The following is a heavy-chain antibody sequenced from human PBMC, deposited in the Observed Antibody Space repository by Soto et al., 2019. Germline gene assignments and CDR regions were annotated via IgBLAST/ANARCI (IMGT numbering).Heavy chain of an antibody. CDR1: ACTFTRYG. D-gene: IGHD3-22*01. Sequence: DAGKVACNASACTFTRYGISWARQAPGQGLEWMGWISAYNGNTNYAQKLQGRVTMTTDTSTSTAYMELRSLRSDDTAVYYCARDPYYDSSGYYRALDYYYGIGVWGQGTTVTGPS. CDR2: ISAYNGNT. CDR3: ARDPYYDSSGYYRALDYYYGIGV. V-gene: IGHV1-18*04. J-gene: IGHJ6*02.